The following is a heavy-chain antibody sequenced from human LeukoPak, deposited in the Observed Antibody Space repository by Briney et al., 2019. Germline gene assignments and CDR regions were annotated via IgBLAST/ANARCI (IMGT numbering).Heavy chain of an antibody. CDR1: GGSISSYY. V-gene: IGHV4-4*07. CDR3: ARETRTGYYDSSGAFDY. Sequence: PSETLSLTCTVSGGSISSYYWSWIRQPAGKGLEWIGRIYTSGSTNYNPSLKSRVTMSVDTSKNQFSLKLSSVTAADTAVYYCARETRTGYYDSSGAFDYWGQGTLVTVSS. CDR2: IYTSGST. D-gene: IGHD3-22*01. J-gene: IGHJ4*02.